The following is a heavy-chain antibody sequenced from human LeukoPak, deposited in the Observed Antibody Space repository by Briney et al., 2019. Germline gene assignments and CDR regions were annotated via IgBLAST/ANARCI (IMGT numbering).Heavy chain of an antibody. J-gene: IGHJ6*03. V-gene: IGHV3-7*01. CDR2: IKQDGSEK. D-gene: IGHD3-10*01. CDR1: GFTFSSYW. Sequence: GGSLRLSCAASGFTFSSYWMSWVRQAPGKGLEWVANIKQDGSEKYYVDSVKGRFTISRDNAKNSLYLQMNSLRAEDTAVYYCARDRDYGSGNYYYYMDVWGKGTTVTVSS. CDR3: ARDRDYGSGNYYYYMDV.